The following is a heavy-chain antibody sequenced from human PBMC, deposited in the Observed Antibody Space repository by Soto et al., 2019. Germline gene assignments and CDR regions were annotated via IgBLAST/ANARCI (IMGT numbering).Heavy chain of an antibody. CDR2: ISYDGSNK. CDR1: GFPFSSYR. V-gene: IGHV3-30*03. D-gene: IGHD2-15*01. J-gene: IGHJ4*02. Sequence: QVQLVESGGGVVQPGRSLRLSCAASGFPFSSYRMHWVRQAPGKGLEWVAHISYDGSNKHYTDSVKGRFTISRDNSKNMLYLQMSSLRAEDTAVYYCAGGQYYFDYCGQGTRVSVSS. CDR3: AGGQYYFDY.